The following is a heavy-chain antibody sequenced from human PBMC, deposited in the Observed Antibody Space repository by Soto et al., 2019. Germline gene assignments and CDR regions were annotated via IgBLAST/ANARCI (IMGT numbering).Heavy chain of an antibody. J-gene: IGHJ4*02. Sequence: EEQLVESGGGSVKPGGSLRLSCKASDFTFSNAWMNWVRQAPGKGLEWVGRIKSKSDGGTKDYAAPVMGRFTISRDDSKNTLYLQMNSLKIEDTAVYYCTTDYSRSGWCRGYWGQGTLVTVSS. D-gene: IGHD6-19*01. V-gene: IGHV3-15*07. CDR1: DFTFSNAW. CDR3: TTDYSRSGWCRGY. CDR2: IKSKSDGGTK.